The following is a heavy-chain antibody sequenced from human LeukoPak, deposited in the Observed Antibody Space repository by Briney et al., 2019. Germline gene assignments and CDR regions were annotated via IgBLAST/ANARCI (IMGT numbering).Heavy chain of an antibody. J-gene: IGHJ3*02. Sequence: GASVKVSCKASGYTFTSYDINWVRQATGQGLEWMGWMNPNSGNTGYAQKFQGRVTMTRNTSISTAYMELSSLRSEDTAVYYCASATLYYYDSSGYYYADAFDIWGQGTMVTVSS. V-gene: IGHV1-8*01. D-gene: IGHD3-22*01. CDR1: GYTFTSYD. CDR2: MNPNSGNT. CDR3: ASATLYYYDSSGYYYADAFDI.